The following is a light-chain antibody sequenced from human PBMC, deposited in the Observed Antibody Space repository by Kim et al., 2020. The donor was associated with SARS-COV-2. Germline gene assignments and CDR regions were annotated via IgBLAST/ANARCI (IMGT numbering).Light chain of an antibody. CDR3: SSYTTSSTWV. J-gene: IGLJ3*02. Sequence: QSALTQPASVSGSPGQSITISCSGTSSDIGTYNHVSWYQQHPAKAPKLMIYEVSNRPSGVPNRFSGSKSDNTAYLTISGLQAEDEADYYCSSYTTSSTWVFGGGTQLTVL. CDR1: SSDIGTYNH. V-gene: IGLV2-14*01. CDR2: EVS.